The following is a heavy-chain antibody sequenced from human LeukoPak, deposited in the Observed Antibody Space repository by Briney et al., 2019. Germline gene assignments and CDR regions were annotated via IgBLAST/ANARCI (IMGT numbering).Heavy chain of an antibody. J-gene: IGHJ4*02. CDR1: GFTFSSYW. CDR2: IYHSGNT. V-gene: IGHV4-38-2*02. Sequence: GSLRLSCAASGFTFSSYWMHWVRQAPGKGLEWIGSIYHSGNTYYNPSLKSRVTMSVDMSKNQFSLKLSSVTAADTSVYYCVRDDRGDYRSEIYYWGQGTLVTVSS. D-gene: IGHD4-11*01. CDR3: VRDDRGDYRSEIYY.